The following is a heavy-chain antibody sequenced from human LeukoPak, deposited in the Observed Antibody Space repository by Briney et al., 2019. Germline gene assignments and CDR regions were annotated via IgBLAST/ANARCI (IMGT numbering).Heavy chain of an antibody. J-gene: IGHJ4*02. CDR1: GGSFSGYY. D-gene: IGHD1-7*01. V-gene: IGHV4-34*01. CDR3: AITGEGTTREY. Sequence: SETLSLTCAVYGGSFSGYYWSWIRQPPGKGLEWIGEINHSGSTSYNPSLKSRVTISVDTSKNQFSLKLSSVTAADTAVYYCAITGEGTTREYWGQGTLVTVSS. CDR2: INHSGST.